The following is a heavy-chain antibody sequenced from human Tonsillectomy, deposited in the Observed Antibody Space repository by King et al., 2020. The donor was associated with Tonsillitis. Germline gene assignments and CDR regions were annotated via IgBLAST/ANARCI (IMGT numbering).Heavy chain of an antibody. CDR2: ISSSSSYI. V-gene: IGHV3-21*01. D-gene: IGHD6-19*01. CDR1: GFTFSTYS. CDR3: ARGRGGWSSLDC. J-gene: IGHJ4*02. Sequence: VQLVESGGGLVKPGGSLRLSCAASGFTFSTYSMSRVRQAPGKGLEWVSSISSSSSYIYYADSVRGRFTISRDNANNSLNLQMNSLRVEDTAVYYCARGRGGWSSLDCWGQGTLVTVSS.